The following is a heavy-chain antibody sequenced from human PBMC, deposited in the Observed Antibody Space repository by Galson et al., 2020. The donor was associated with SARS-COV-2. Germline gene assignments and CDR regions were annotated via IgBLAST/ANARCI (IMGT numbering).Heavy chain of an antibody. V-gene: IGHV3-43D*03. CDR1: GFTFDDYA. Sequence: SCAASGFTFDDYAMHWVRQAPGKGLEWVSLISWDGGSTYYADSVKGRFTISRDNSKNSLYLQMNSLRAEDTALYYCAKDIRAFNYYDGMDVWGQGTTVTVSS. CDR3: AKDIRAFNYYDGMDV. D-gene: IGHD3-16*01. CDR2: ISWDGGST. J-gene: IGHJ6*02.